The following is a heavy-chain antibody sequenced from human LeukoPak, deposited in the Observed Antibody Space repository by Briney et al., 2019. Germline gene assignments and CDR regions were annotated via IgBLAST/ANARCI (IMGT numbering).Heavy chain of an antibody. CDR2: INPNSGGT. CDR1: GYTFTGYY. J-gene: IGHJ4*02. CDR3: ARGPPRYYDYVWGSYRIPAFDY. D-gene: IGHD3-16*02. Sequence: ASVKVSCKASGYTFTGYYMHWVRQAPGQGLEWMGWINPNSGGTNYAQKFQGRVTMTRDTSISTAYMELSRLGSDDTAVCYCARGPPRYYDYVWGSYRIPAFDYWGQGTLVTVSS. V-gene: IGHV1-2*02.